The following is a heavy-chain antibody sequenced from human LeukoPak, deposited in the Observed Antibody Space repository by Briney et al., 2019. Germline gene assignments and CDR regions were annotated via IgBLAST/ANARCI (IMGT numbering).Heavy chain of an antibody. V-gene: IGHV4-59*01. CDR1: GASSRSYY. Sequence: SETLSLTCSGSGASSRSYYWSWIRQPPGKGLEGVGYIYYTGSTSYNPSLKTRVTISIDTSKNQFSLNLSSVTAADTAVYYCTRGSGWPPDAFDIWGQGTMVTVSS. J-gene: IGHJ3*02. CDR2: IYYTGST. D-gene: IGHD6-19*01. CDR3: TRGSGWPPDAFDI.